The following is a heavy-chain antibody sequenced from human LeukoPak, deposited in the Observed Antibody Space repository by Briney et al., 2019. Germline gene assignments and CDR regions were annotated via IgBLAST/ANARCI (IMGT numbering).Heavy chain of an antibody. V-gene: IGHV3-30*04. CDR1: GFTFSSYA. J-gene: IGHJ6*02. CDR2: ISYDGSNK. CDR3: ARDNYGMDV. Sequence: PGGSLRLSCAASGFTFSSYAMHWVRQAPGKGLEWVAVISYDGSNKYYADSVKGRFTLSRDNSKNTLYLQMNSLRAEDTAVYYCARDNYGMDVWGQGTTVTVSS.